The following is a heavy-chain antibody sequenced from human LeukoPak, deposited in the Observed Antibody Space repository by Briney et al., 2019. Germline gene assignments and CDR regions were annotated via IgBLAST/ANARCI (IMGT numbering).Heavy chain of an antibody. D-gene: IGHD6-19*01. CDR3: ARAEYSSGWYFDY. CDR1: GYTFTGYY. CDR2: INPNSGGT. V-gene: IGHV1-2*02. J-gene: IGHJ4*02. Sequence: ASVKVSCKASGYTFTGYYMHWVRQAPGQGLEWMGWINPNSGGTNYAQKFQGRVTMTGDTSISTAYMELSRLRSDDTAVYYCARAEYSSGWYFDYWGQGTLVTVSS.